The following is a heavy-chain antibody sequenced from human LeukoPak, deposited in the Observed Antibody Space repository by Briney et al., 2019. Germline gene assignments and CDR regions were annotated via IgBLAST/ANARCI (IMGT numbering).Heavy chain of an antibody. Sequence: SETLSLTCAVYSGSFSGYYWSWIRQPPGKGLEWIGEINHSGSTNYTPSLKSRVTILVDTPKNQFSLKLSPVTAADTAVYYCARGGPGYCSSISCYPRWFDPWGQGTLVTVSS. CDR2: INHSGST. J-gene: IGHJ5*02. CDR3: ARGGPGYCSSISCYPRWFDP. V-gene: IGHV4-34*01. CDR1: SGSFSGYY. D-gene: IGHD2-2*03.